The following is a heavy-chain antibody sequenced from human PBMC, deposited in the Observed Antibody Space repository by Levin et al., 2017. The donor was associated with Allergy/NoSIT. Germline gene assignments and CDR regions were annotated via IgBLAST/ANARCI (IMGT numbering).Heavy chain of an antibody. CDR1: GFTVGNNY. CDR3: SSAPGFSDY. J-gene: IGHJ4*02. V-gene: IGHV3-66*01. CDR2: IYSGGGT. Sequence: GESLKISCAASGFTVGNNYVAWVRQAPGKGLDWISVIYSGGGTYYADSVKGRFTIFRDKSKNTVYLQMISLRVEDTAVYYCSSAPGFSDYWGQGTLVTVSS.